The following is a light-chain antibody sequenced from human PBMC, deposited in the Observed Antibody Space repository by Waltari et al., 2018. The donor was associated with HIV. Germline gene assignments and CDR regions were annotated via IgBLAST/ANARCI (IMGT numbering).Light chain of an antibody. CDR1: SAVNVPHYR. Sequence: QAVLTQPFSLSSPPAASATLSCTFRSAVNVPHYRIYWYYKRPGNHPRSLLRYKSESDKELGSGIPSRFSGSTDVPANAGNLVISGLQSEDEADYYCMIWYGNIWVFGGGTKLTV. V-gene: IGLV5-45*02. CDR2: YKSESDK. J-gene: IGLJ3*02. CDR3: MIWYGNIWV.